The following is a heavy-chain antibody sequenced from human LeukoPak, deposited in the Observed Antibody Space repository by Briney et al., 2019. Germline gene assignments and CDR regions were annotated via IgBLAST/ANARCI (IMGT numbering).Heavy chain of an antibody. CDR3: ARDYCSSTSCLFDC. CDR1: GYTFTGSH. CDR2: INPNSGDT. D-gene: IGHD2-2*01. Sequence: ASVKVSCKASGYTFTGSHMHWVRQAPGQCLEWMGRINPNSGDTNYAQKFQGRVTMTRDTSISTAYMELSRLRSDDTAVYYCARDYCSSTSCLFDCWGQGTLVTVSS. J-gene: IGHJ4*02. V-gene: IGHV1-2*06.